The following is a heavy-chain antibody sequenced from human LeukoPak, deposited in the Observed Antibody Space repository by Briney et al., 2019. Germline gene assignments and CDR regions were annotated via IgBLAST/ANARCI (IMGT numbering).Heavy chain of an antibody. CDR3: ARDVGITVADSFDP. D-gene: IGHD6-13*01. Sequence: ASVNVSCKASGYSSTNYGISWVRQAPGQGVEWMGWIHIYRGNTNYAQKFQGRVTMTTDTSTSTVYMEVRGLRSDDTAMYYCARDVGITVADSFDPWGQGTLVTVSS. V-gene: IGHV1-18*01. J-gene: IGHJ5*02. CDR2: IHIYRGNT. CDR1: GYSSTNYG.